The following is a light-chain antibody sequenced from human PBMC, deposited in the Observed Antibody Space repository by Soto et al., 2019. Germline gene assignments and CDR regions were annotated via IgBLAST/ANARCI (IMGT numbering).Light chain of an antibody. J-gene: IGKJ1*01. V-gene: IGKV1-27*01. Sequence: DIQMTQSPSSLSASVGDRVTITCRASQDINNYLAWYQQIPGKVPKLLIYAASTLQSGVPSRFSGSGSGTAFTLTISSLQPEDVATYYCQKYNSAPLTFGQGTKVEIK. CDR3: QKYNSAPLT. CDR1: QDINNY. CDR2: AAS.